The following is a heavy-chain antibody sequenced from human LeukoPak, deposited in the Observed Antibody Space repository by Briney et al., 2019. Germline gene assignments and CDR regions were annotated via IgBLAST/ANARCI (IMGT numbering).Heavy chain of an antibody. D-gene: IGHD3-22*01. CDR3: ARDRGYYDSTDY. CDR2: INPNSGGT. Sequence: ASVKVSCKASGYTFTGYYMHWVRQAPGQGLERMGRINPNSGGTNYAQKFEGRDTMTRDTSISTAYMEQSRLRSDDTAVYFCARDRGYYDSTDYWGQGTLVTVSS. J-gene: IGHJ4*02. CDR1: GYTFTGYY. V-gene: IGHV1-2*06.